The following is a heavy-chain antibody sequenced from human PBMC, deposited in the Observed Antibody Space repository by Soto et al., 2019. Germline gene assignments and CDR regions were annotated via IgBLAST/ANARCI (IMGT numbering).Heavy chain of an antibody. J-gene: IGHJ4*02. Sequence: EVQLVETGGGLIQPGGSLRLSCAASGFTVSSNYMSWVRQAPGKGLEWVSVIYSGGSTYYADSVKGRFTISRDNSKNTLYLQMNSLRAEDPAVYYCARGTVVTLFDYWGQGTLVTVSS. CDR3: ARGTVVTLFDY. V-gene: IGHV3-53*02. CDR1: GFTVSSNY. CDR2: IYSGGST. D-gene: IGHD2-21*02.